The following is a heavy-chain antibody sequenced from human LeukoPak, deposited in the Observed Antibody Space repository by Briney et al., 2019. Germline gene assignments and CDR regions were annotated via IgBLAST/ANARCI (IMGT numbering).Heavy chain of an antibody. CDR2: LSKGGCDT. V-gene: IGHV3-11*06. CDR3: ARVGATGTADY. Sequence: GGSVRLSCAACGFTFSDYYMRGISQASGKGRVGVSYLSKGGCDTQFADSAKGRFTISGDNAKDTLYLQMTSLRGEDTAVYYCARVGATGTADYWGQGTLVTVS. J-gene: IGHJ4*02. CDR1: GFTFSDYY. D-gene: IGHD1-1*01.